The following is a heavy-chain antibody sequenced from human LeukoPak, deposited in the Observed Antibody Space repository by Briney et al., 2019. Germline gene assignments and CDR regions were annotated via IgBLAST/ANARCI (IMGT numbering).Heavy chain of an antibody. CDR2: ISVQNGNT. V-gene: IGHV1-18*01. Sequence: GASVKVSCKAAGYSFNNYGIAWVRQAPGQGLEWMGWISVQNGNTKSAQKFDGRVTMTTDTSTSTAYMELRSLGSDDTAAYYCARDHDSSGYYQSRFDYWGQGTLVIVSS. J-gene: IGHJ4*02. CDR3: ARDHDSSGYYQSRFDY. CDR1: GYSFNNYG. D-gene: IGHD3-22*01.